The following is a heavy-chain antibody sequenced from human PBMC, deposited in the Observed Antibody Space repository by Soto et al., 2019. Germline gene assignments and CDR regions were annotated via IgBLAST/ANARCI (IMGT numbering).Heavy chain of an antibody. Sequence: PXGSLRVSCAASGFTLSRYSLNWVRQAPGKGLDWVAEISGSGTTTYYAPSVKGRFIISSDSSKNTLYLQMYSLRAEDTAIYYCAKSLSELFSLRDFNCWGKGALGTASS. V-gene: IGHV3-23*01. CDR1: GFTLSRYS. CDR2: ISGSGTTT. J-gene: IGHJ4*02. D-gene: IGHD3-16*01. CDR3: AKSLSELFSLRDFNC.